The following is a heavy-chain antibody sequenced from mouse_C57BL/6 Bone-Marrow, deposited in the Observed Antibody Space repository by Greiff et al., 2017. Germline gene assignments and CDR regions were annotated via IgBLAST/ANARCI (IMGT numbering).Heavy chain of an antibody. Sequence: DVQLQESGPGLVKPSQSLSLTCSVTGYSITSGYYWNWIRQFPGNKLEWMGYISYDGSNNYNPSLKNRISITRDTSKNQFFLKLNSVTTEDTATYYCAGRQGYYFDYWGQGTTLTVSS. CDR1: GYSITSGYY. V-gene: IGHV3-6*01. CDR3: AGRQGYYFDY. J-gene: IGHJ2*01. CDR2: ISYDGSN. D-gene: IGHD3-2*01.